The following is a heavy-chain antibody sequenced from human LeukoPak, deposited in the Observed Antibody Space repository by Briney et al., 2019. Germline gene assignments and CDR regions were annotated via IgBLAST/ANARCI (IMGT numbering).Heavy chain of an antibody. CDR2: IYYSGST. D-gene: IGHD4/OR15-4a*01. CDR1: GGSIRSYC. V-gene: IGHV4-59*01. CDR3: ARGRGETMAWDDAFDI. Sequence: SETLSLTCTVSGGSIRSYCWSWIRQPPGKGLEWIGYIYYSGSTNYNPSLKSRVTISVDTSKNQFSLKLSSVTAADTAVYYCARGRGETMAWDDAFDIWGQGTMVTVSS. J-gene: IGHJ3*02.